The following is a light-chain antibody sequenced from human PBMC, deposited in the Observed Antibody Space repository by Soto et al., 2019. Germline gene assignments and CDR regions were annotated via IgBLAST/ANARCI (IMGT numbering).Light chain of an antibody. CDR2: GAY. Sequence: EIVMTQSPATLSVSPGERATLSCRASQSVSSNLAWYQQKPGQAPRLLIYGAYTRATGIPARFSGSGSGTEFTLTIQSIQSQDFAVYYCQQYNNWPQTLGQGTKVDTK. CDR3: QQYNNWPQT. J-gene: IGKJ1*01. CDR1: QSVSSN. V-gene: IGKV3-15*01.